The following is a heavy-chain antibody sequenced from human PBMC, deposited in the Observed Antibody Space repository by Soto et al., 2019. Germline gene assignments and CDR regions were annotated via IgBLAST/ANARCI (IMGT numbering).Heavy chain of an antibody. D-gene: IGHD2-15*01. CDR1: GFTFSTYG. CDR2: IWYDGSNK. Sequence: GGSLRLSCAASGFTFSTYGMHWIRQAPGKGLEWVAGIWYDGSNKYYVDSVKGRFTISRDNSKNTLYLQMNSLRAEDTAVFYCARERYRYCSGGTCSGVDYWGQGTLVTVSS. J-gene: IGHJ4*02. CDR3: ARERYRYCSGGTCSGVDY. V-gene: IGHV3-33*01.